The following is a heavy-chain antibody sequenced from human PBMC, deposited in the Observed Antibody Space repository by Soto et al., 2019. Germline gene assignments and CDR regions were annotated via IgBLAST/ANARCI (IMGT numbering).Heavy chain of an antibody. CDR3: TTDSYFTLRLVRFDY. J-gene: IGHJ4*01. CDR2: ISGSGGST. CDR1: GFTFSSYA. D-gene: IGHD3-22*01. V-gene: IGHV3-23*01. Sequence: GGSLRLSCAASGFTFSSYAMSWVRQAPGKGLEWVSAISGSGGSTYYADSVKGRFTISRDDSKSMVYLQMNSLKAEDTALYYCTTDSYFTLRLVRFDYWGLGTLVTVSS.